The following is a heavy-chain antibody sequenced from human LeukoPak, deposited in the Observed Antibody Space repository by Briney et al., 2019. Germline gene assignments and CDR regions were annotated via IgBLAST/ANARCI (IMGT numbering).Heavy chain of an antibody. CDR2: IIPIFGTA. D-gene: IGHD3-10*01. CDR3: ARPQDEYYGAGTTAPPRH. V-gene: IGHV1-69*13. J-gene: IGHJ4*02. Sequence: GGSVKVSCKASGGTFSSYAISWVRQAPGQGLEWMGGIIPIFGTANYAQKFQGRVTITADESKSTAFMELSSLRSEDTAVYYCARPQDEYYGAGTTAPPRHWGQGTLVTVSS. CDR1: GGTFSSYA.